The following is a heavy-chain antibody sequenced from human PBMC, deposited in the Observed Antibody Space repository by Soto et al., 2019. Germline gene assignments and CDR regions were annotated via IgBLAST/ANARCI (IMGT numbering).Heavy chain of an antibody. Sequence: RASVKVSCKASGYTFTSYYMHWVRQAPGQGLEWMGIINPSGGSTSYAQKFQGRVTMTRDTSTSTVYMELSSLRSEDTAVYYCARWGQLWLPNSLLGYYYGMDVWGQGTTVTVSS. J-gene: IGHJ6*02. CDR1: GYTFTSYY. D-gene: IGHD5-18*01. CDR3: ARWGQLWLPNSLLGYYYGMDV. CDR2: INPSGGST. V-gene: IGHV1-46*01.